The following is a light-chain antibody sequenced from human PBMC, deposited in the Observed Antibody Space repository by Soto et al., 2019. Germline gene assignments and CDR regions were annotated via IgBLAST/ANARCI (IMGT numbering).Light chain of an antibody. CDR3: QTWGTGIQV. CDR2: LNSDGSH. V-gene: IGLV4-69*01. CDR1: SGHSSYA. J-gene: IGLJ2*01. Sequence: QLVLTQSPSASASLGASVKLTCTLSSGHSSYAIAWHQQQPEKGPRYLMKLNSDGSHSKGDGIPDRFSGSSSGAERYLTIPSLQSEDEADDYCQTWGTGIQVFGGGTKVTVL.